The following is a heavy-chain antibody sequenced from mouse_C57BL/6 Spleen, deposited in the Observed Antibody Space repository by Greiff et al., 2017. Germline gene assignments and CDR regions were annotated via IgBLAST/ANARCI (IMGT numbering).Heavy chain of an antibody. CDR3: ARPHYYGSSYAYFDY. CDR1: GYTFTSYD. CDR2: IYPRDGST. D-gene: IGHD1-1*01. Sequence: QVQLKESGPELVKPGASVKLSCKASGYTFTSYDINWVKQRPGQGLEWIGWIYPRDGSTKYNEKFKGKATLTVDTSSSTAYMELHSLTSEDSAVYFCARPHYYGSSYAYFDYWGQGTTLTVSS. V-gene: IGHV1-85*01. J-gene: IGHJ2*01.